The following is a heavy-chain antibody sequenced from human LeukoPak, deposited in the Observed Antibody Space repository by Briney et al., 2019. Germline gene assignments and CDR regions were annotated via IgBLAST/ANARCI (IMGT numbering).Heavy chain of an antibody. CDR3: ARSRYCGGDCSLMDV. D-gene: IGHD2-21*02. CDR1: GYSISSGYY. CDR2: IYHSGRT. Sequence: KPSETLSLTCTVSGYSISSGYYWGWIRQPPGKGLEWIGSIYHSGRTFYNPSLKSRVTISVDTSKNQFSLKLTSVTAADTAVYYCARSRYCGGDCSLMDVWGKGTTVTISS. V-gene: IGHV4-38-2*02. J-gene: IGHJ6*03.